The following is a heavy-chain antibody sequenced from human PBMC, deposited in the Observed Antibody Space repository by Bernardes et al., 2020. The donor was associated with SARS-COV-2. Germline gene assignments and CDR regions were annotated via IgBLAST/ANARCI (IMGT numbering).Heavy chain of an antibody. CDR3: ARLERGKPLYCSSTSCYFGPSGLWY. CDR2: IYPGDSDT. J-gene: IGHJ4*02. CDR1: GYSFTSYW. V-gene: IGHV5-51*01. Sequence: GESLKISCKGSGYSFTSYWIGWVRQMPGKGLEWMGIIYPGDSDTRYSPSFQGQVTISADKSISTAYLQWSSLKASDTAMYYCARLERGKPLYCSSTSCYFGPSGLWYWGQGTLVTVSS. D-gene: IGHD2-2*01.